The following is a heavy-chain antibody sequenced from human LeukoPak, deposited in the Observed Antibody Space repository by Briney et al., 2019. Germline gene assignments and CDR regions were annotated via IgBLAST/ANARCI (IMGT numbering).Heavy chain of an antibody. CDR2: ISSSGSTI. CDR3: AKAVVPYYYDSSGRRDYYYMDV. D-gene: IGHD3-22*01. Sequence: PGGALRLSCAASGFTFSSYEMNWVRQAPGKGLEWVSYISSSGSTIYYADSVKGRFTISRDNSKNTLYLQMNGLRAEDTAVYYCAKAVVPYYYDSSGRRDYYYMDVWGKGTTVTVSS. J-gene: IGHJ6*03. V-gene: IGHV3-48*03. CDR1: GFTFSSYE.